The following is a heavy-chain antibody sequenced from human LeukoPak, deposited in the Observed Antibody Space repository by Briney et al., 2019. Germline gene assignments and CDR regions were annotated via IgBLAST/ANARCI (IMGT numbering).Heavy chain of an antibody. D-gene: IGHD1-14*01. CDR3: ARGGDRRGFDY. V-gene: IGHV4-31*03. Sequence: SQTLSLTCTVSGGSISNGGYYWSWIRQHPGKGLEWIGYIYDSGTTYYNPALQSRATISVDTSDNQFSLKLRSLTAADTAVYYCARGGDRRGFDYWGQGTLVTVSS. CDR1: GGSISNGGYY. CDR2: IYDSGTT. J-gene: IGHJ4*02.